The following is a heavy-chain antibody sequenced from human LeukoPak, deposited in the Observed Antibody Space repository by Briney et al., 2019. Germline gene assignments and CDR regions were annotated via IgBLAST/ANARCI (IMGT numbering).Heavy chain of an antibody. CDR3: AKSTLFDRPHAFDI. V-gene: IGHV1-69*04. CDR2: IIPILGIA. CDR1: GGTFSSYA. D-gene: IGHD3-22*01. J-gene: IGHJ3*02. Sequence: GASVKVSCKASGGTFSSYAISWVRQAPGQGLEWMGRIIPILGIANYAQKFQGRVTIIADKSTSTAYMELSSLRSEDTAVYYCAKSTLFDRPHAFDIWGQGTMVTVSS.